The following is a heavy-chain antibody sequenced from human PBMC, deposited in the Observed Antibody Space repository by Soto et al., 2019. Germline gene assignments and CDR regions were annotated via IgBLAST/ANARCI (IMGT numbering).Heavy chain of an antibody. D-gene: IGHD3-22*01. CDR1: GFNFSSYS. J-gene: IGHJ4*02. Sequence: GGSLRLSCAASGFNFSSYSMNWVRQAPGKGLEWVSSISSSSSYIYYADSVKGRFTISRDNAKNSLYLQMNSLRAEDTAVYYCASHPRDSSGYWYYFDSWGQGTLVTVS. V-gene: IGHV3-21*01. CDR2: ISSSSSYI. CDR3: ASHPRDSSGYWYYFDS.